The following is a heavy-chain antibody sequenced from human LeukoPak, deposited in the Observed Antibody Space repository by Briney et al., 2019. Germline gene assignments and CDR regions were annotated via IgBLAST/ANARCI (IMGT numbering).Heavy chain of an antibody. J-gene: IGHJ4*02. V-gene: IGHV3-23*01. CDR2: IGVNT. Sequence: GGSLRLSCAASGFTFSNYAMSWVRQAPGKGLEWVSAIGVNTYYTDSVKGRFTISRDNAKNTLDLQMNRLSAEDKALYYCAREPLSPGAPGENGDFFDCWGQGTLVTVSS. CDR1: GFTFSNYA. CDR3: AREPLSPGAPGENGDFFDC. D-gene: IGHD7-27*01.